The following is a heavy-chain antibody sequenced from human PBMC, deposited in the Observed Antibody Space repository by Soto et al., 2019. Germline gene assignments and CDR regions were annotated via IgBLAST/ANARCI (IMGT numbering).Heavy chain of an antibody. J-gene: IGHJ6*04. CDR2: IHDSGST. D-gene: IGHD2-2*01. Sequence: SETLSLTCAVSGASIGTSNWWSWVRQSPGKGLEWIGEIHDSGSTKYNPSLKSRVTISLDTSKNQFSLKLSSVTAADTAVYYCARHVPYCSDTSHCAYGMDVWGKGTTVTVSS. CDR1: GASIGTSNW. CDR3: ARHVPYCSDTSHCAYGMDV. V-gene: IGHV4-4*02.